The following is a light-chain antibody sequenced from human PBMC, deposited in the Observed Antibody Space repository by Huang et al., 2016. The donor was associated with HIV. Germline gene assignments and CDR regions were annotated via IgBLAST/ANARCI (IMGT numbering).Light chain of an antibody. V-gene: IGKV3-11*01. CDR3: QHRSNWPPSYT. J-gene: IGKJ2*01. CDR1: QSVISF. Sequence: EIVLTQSPATLSLSPGERATRSCRASQSVISFLAWYQQKPGQAPRLLSYDGSPPATRIPARFSCSGSGTAITLTISGLEPEDVAVYYCQHRSNWPPSYTFGQGTKLEIK. CDR2: DGS.